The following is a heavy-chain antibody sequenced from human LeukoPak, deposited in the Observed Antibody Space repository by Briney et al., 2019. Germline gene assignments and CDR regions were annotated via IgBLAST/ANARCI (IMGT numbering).Heavy chain of an antibody. D-gene: IGHD6-19*01. CDR1: GGTFSTDA. CDR2: VVPYLGII. Sequence: SVKVSCKASGGTFSTDAISWVRQAPGQGLEWMGRVVPYLGIIDYTQKFQGRITISADKSTSTACMQMNSLTSEDTAVYYCARDTAVAPRSNWFDPWGQGTLVTVSS. V-gene: IGHV1-69*04. J-gene: IGHJ5*02. CDR3: ARDTAVAPRSNWFDP.